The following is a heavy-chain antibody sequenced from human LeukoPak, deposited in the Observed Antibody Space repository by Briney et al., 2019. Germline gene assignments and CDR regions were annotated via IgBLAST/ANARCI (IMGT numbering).Heavy chain of an antibody. V-gene: IGHV4-59*01. Sequence: MPSETLSLTCTVSGGSISSYYWTWIRQPPGKGLEWIGYIFNTGSTNYNPSLKSRVNISIDTSKSQISLKLRSVTAADTAMYYCARYFRGLYAFDMWGQGTMVTVSS. CDR2: IFNTGST. CDR3: ARYFRGLYAFDM. J-gene: IGHJ3*02. CDR1: GGSISSYY. D-gene: IGHD3-10*01.